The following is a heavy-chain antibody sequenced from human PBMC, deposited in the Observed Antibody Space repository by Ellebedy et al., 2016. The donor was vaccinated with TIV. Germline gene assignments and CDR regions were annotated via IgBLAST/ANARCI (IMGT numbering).Heavy chain of an antibody. D-gene: IGHD4-17*01. CDR2: INPNRGGT. V-gene: IGHV1-2*04. CDR3: ARDGAVTTVFDY. CDR1: GYTFISYG. Sequence: ASVKVSCKASGYTFISYGIGWVRQAPGQGLEWMGWINPNRGGTNYAQKFQGWVTMTRETSISTAYMELSRLTSDDTAVYYCARDGAVTTVFDYWGQGTLVTASS. J-gene: IGHJ4*02.